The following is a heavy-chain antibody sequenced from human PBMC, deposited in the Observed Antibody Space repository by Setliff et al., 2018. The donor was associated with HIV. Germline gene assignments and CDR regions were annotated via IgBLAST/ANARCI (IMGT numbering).Heavy chain of an antibody. CDR2: IYGGDSDT. J-gene: IGHJ6*02. V-gene: IGHV5-51*01. D-gene: IGHD1-26*01. Sequence: PGESLKISCKDSGHKFANYWFAWVRQMPGKGLEWMGIIYGGDSDTRYSPSFQGQVTISADQSISTAYLQWSSLKASDTAMYYCARLGDGSNYYYYGLDVWGQGTTVTVSS. CDR1: GHKFANYW. CDR3: ARLGDGSNYYYYGLDV.